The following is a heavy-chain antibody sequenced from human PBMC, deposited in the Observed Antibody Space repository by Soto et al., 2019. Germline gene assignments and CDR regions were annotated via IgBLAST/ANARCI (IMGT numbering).Heavy chain of an antibody. Sequence: ASVKVSCKASGYTFTSYAMHWVRQAPGQGLEWMGWISAYNGNTNYAQKLQGRVTMTTDTSTSTAYMELRSLRSDDTAVYYCARIYYYDKLHDYWGQGTLVTVSS. J-gene: IGHJ4*02. D-gene: IGHD3-22*01. CDR3: ARIYYYDKLHDY. CDR1: GYTFTSYA. CDR2: ISAYNGNT. V-gene: IGHV1-18*01.